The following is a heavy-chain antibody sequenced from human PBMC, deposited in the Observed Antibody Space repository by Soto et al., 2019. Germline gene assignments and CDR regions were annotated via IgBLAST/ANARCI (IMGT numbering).Heavy chain of an antibody. CDR2: INPRGGRT. Sequence: GASGKVSCKASKYNFTNYCVHWVRQAPGQGLEWMGIINPRGGRTNYAQRFQGRVSMTRDTSTSTVYMELSSLRSEDTAVYYCAKNGYCSSTSCPWSYYYYGMDVWGQGTTVTSP. D-gene: IGHD2-2*03. CDR3: AKNGYCSSTSCPWSYYYYGMDV. J-gene: IGHJ6*02. V-gene: IGHV1-46*01. CDR1: KYNFTNYC.